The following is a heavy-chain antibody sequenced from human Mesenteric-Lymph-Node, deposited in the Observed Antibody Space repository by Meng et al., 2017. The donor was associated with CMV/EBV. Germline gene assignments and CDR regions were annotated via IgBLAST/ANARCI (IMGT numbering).Heavy chain of an antibody. V-gene: IGHV3-21*01. J-gene: IGHJ4*02. CDR1: GFTFSSYS. D-gene: IGHD3-16*02. CDR2: ISSSSSYI. Sequence: GESLKISCAASGFTFSSYSMNWVRQAPGKGLEWVSSISSSSSYIYYADSVKGRFTISRDNSKNTLYLQMNSLRAEDTAVYYCAKGGLVRSYRYLSYWGQGTLVTVSS. CDR3: AKGGLVRSYRYLSY.